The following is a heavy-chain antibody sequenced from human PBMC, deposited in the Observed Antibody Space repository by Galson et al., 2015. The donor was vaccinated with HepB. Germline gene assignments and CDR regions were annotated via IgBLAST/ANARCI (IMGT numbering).Heavy chain of an antibody. J-gene: IGHJ5*02. Sequence: QSGAEVKKPGESLRISCKGSGYSFTSYWISWVRQMPGEGLEWMGRIDPSDSYTNYSPSFQGHVTISADKSISTAYLQWSSLKASDTAMYYCARRRGYCSSTSCSRFDPWGQGTLVTVSS. CDR3: ARRRGYCSSTSCSRFDP. D-gene: IGHD2-2*01. CDR1: GYSFTSYW. CDR2: IDPSDSYT. V-gene: IGHV5-10-1*01.